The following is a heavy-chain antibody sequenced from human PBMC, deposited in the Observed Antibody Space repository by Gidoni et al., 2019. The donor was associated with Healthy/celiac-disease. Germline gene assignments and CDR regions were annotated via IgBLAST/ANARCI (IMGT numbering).Heavy chain of an antibody. CDR2: IYYSGST. V-gene: IGHV4-30-4*07. CDR3: ARGFYDFWSGPSPLSS. Sequence: KGLEWIGYIYYSGSTYYNPSLKSRVTISVDTSKNQFTLKLSSVTAAETAVDYCARGFYDFWSGPSPLSSWGQGTLVTVSS. J-gene: IGHJ5*02. D-gene: IGHD3-3*01.